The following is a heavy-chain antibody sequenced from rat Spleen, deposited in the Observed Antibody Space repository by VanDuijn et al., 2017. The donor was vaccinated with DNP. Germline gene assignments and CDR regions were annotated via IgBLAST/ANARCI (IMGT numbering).Heavy chain of an antibody. CDR3: TTLHTTGITPFDY. D-gene: IGHD1-9*01. J-gene: IGHJ2*01. CDR1: GFTFSNYG. CDR2: ISTSGGST. Sequence: EVHLVGSGGGLVQPGRSLKLSCAASGFTFSNYGMAWVRQAPKKGLEWVATISTSGGSTSYRDSVTGRFTISRDNAKNTLYLQMDSLRSEDTATYYCTTLHTTGITPFDYWGQGVMVTVSS. V-gene: IGHV5S13*01.